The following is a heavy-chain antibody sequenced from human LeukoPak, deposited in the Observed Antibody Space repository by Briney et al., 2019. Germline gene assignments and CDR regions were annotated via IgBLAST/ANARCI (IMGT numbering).Heavy chain of an antibody. J-gene: IGHJ5*02. CDR1: GFIFSNYW. CDR2: IRPDGSDK. Sequence: GGSLRLSCAASGFIFSNYWMRWVRQARGKGLEWVANIRPDGSDKYYVESVRGRFTLSRDNAQNSVSLQMNSLRGDDSGVYYCGRWGITAALDRWGQGTQVTVSS. CDR3: GRWGITAALDR. D-gene: IGHD1-20*01. V-gene: IGHV3-7*01.